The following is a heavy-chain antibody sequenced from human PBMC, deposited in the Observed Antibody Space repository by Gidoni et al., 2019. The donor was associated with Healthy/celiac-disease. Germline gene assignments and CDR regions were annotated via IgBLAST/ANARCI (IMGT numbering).Heavy chain of an antibody. CDR1: GFTFSSYS. CDR3: AREGSTRTTLYYYYYGMDV. V-gene: IGHV3-21*01. CDR2: ISSSSSYI. J-gene: IGHJ6*02. D-gene: IGHD2-2*01. Sequence: EVQLVESGGGLVKPGGSLRLSCAASGFTFSSYSMNWVRQAPGKGLEWVSSISSSSSYIYYADSVKGRFTISRDNAKNSLYLQMNSLRAGDTAVYYCAREGSTRTTLYYYYYGMDVWGQGTTVTVSS.